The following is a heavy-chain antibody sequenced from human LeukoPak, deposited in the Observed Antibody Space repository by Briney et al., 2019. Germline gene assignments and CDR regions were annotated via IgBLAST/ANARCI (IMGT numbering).Heavy chain of an antibody. CDR3: ARAGELVTMVRGVTNWFDP. J-gene: IGHJ5*02. D-gene: IGHD3-10*01. CDR1: GGSISSYY. V-gene: IGHV4-4*07. Sequence: SETLSLTCTVSGGSISSYYWSWIRQPAGKGLEWIGRIYTSGSTNYNPSLKSRVTMSVDTSKNQFSLKLSSVTAADTAVYYCARAGELVTMVRGVTNWFDPWGQGTLVTVSS. CDR2: IYTSGST.